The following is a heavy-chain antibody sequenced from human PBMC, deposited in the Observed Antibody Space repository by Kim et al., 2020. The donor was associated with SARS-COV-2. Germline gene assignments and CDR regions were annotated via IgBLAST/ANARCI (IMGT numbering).Heavy chain of an antibody. Sequence: SETLSLTCAVYGGSFSGYYWSWIRQPPGKGLEWIGEINHSGSTNYNPSLKSRVTISVDTSKNQFSLKLSPVTAADTAVYYCARGSIAARPRWFDPWGQGT. CDR1: GGSFSGYY. V-gene: IGHV4-34*01. CDR3: ARGSIAARPRWFDP. D-gene: IGHD6-6*01. J-gene: IGHJ5*02. CDR2: INHSGST.